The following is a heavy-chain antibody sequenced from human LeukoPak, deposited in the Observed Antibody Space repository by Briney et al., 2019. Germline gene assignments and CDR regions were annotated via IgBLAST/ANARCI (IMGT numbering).Heavy chain of an antibody. J-gene: IGHJ6*03. CDR1: GGSISSGSYS. CDR2: IYTSGST. D-gene: IGHD6-19*01. V-gene: IGHV4-61*02. CDR3: ARESPTLYSSGWIYYMDV. Sequence: SETLSLTCTVSGGSISSGSYSWSWIRQPAGEGLEWIGRIYTSGSTNYNPSLKSRVTISVDTSKNQFSLKLSSVTAADTAVYYCARESPTLYSSGWIYYMDVWGKGTTVTVSS.